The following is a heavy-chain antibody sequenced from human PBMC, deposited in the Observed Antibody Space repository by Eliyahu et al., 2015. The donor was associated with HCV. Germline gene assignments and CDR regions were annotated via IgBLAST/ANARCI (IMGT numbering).Heavy chain of an antibody. CDR2: INSDGSST. J-gene: IGHJ4*02. Sequence: EVQLVESGGGLVQPGGSLRLSCAASGFTFSSYWMHWVRQAPGKGLVWVSRINSDGSSTSYADSVKGRFTISRDNAKNTLYLQMNSLRAEDTAVYYCASNSRIAVAGYYFDYWGQGTLVTVSS. CDR3: ASNSRIAVAGYYFDY. CDR1: GFTFSSYW. V-gene: IGHV3-74*01. D-gene: IGHD6-19*01.